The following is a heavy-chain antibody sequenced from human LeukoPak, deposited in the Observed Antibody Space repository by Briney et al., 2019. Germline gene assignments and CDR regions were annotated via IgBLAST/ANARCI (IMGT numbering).Heavy chain of an antibody. CDR1: GGSISSNSYY. CDR3: ARTRYYYNSRSYGAPYYFDY. V-gene: IGHV4-39*01. CDR2: IYYSGST. D-gene: IGHD3-10*01. Sequence: SETLSLTCAVSGGSISSNSYYWGWLRQPPGKGLEWIGSIYYSGSTYYNPSLKRRATISVDTSKNQFSLAPSSVTAADTAVYYCARTRYYYNSRSYGAPYYFDYWGQGTLVTVSS. J-gene: IGHJ4*02.